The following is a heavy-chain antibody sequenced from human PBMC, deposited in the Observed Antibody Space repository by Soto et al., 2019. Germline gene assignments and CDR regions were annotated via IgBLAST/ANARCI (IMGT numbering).Heavy chain of an antibody. V-gene: IGHV3-15*01. CDR2: VKSILDGGTT. J-gene: IGHJ4*02. D-gene: IGHD3-10*01. CDR1: GFTFSNAW. CDR3: TTDPLGAH. Sequence: EEQLVESGGGLVKPGGSLRLSCTASGFTFSNAWMSWVRQAPGKGLEWVGRVKSILDGGTTDYAAPVKGRFTISRDDSKNTLYVQMNILKTEDTAVYYCTTDPLGAHWGQGTLVTVSS.